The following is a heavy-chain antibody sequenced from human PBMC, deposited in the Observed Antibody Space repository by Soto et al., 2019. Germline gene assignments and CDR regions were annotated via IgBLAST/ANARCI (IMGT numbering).Heavy chain of an antibody. Sequence: QVQLQESGPGLVKPSETLSLTCTVSGGSISSYYWSWIRQPPGKGLEWIGYIYYSGSTNYNPSLKSRVTISVDTSKNQFSLKLSSVTAADTAVYYCARDLDSYCTNGVCRPSWFDPWGQGTLVTVSS. V-gene: IGHV4-59*01. CDR1: GGSISSYY. CDR2: IYYSGST. CDR3: ARDLDSYCTNGVCRPSWFDP. J-gene: IGHJ5*02. D-gene: IGHD2-8*01.